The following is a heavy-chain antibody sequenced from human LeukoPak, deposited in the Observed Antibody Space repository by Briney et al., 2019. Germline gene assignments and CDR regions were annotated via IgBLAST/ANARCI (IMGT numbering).Heavy chain of an antibody. CDR3: ARGGYYGSGSYSAYDYYYMDV. V-gene: IGHV4-4*07. CDR1: GGTIGGYY. Sequence: SETLSLTCSVSGGTIGGYYWNWIRQSAGKGLEWIGPIYKSGSTNYNPSLKSRVTISIDKSNNQFSLILRSVTAADTAVYYCARGGYYGSGSYSAYDYYYMDVWGKGTTVTVAS. CDR2: IYKSGST. D-gene: IGHD3-10*01. J-gene: IGHJ6*03.